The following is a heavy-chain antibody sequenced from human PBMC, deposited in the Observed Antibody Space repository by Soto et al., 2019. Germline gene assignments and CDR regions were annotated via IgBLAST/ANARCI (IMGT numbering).Heavy chain of an antibody. J-gene: IGHJ4*02. D-gene: IGHD5-12*01. V-gene: IGHV1-3*01. Sequence: ASVKVSCKTSGYSFTNAPIHWVRQAPGQSLEWMGLINPGNANTEYSQKFQGRVTLTGDTSASTVYMELSSLRSDDTAVYYCVRYSGFDYFFDYWSQGTLVTVSS. CDR2: INPGNANT. CDR3: VRYSGFDYFFDY. CDR1: GYSFTNAP.